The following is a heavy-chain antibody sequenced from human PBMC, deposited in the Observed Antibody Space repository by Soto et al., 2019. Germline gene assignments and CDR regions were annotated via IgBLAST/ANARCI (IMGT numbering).Heavy chain of an antibody. CDR2: IYYSGST. Sequence: SLTCTVSGGSISSYYWSRIRQPPGKGLEWIGYIYYSGSTNYNPSLKSRVTISVDTSKNPFSLKLSSVTAADTAVYYCARLGAYDILTGYFHYYMDVWGKGTTVTVSS. D-gene: IGHD3-9*01. CDR3: ARLGAYDILTGYFHYYMDV. J-gene: IGHJ6*03. V-gene: IGHV4-59*08. CDR1: GGSISSYY.